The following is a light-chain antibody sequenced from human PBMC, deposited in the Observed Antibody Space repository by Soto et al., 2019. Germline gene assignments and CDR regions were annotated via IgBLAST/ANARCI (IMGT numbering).Light chain of an antibody. J-gene: IGLJ1*01. CDR3: CSYAGSYTPGV. V-gene: IGLV2-11*01. Sequence: QSVLTQPRSVSGSPGQSVTISCTGTSSDVGGYNYVSWYQQHPGKAPKLMIYDVSKRPSGVPDRFSGSKSGNTASLTISGLQAEDEADYYGCSYAGSYTPGVFGTGTKVTVL. CDR1: SSDVGGYNY. CDR2: DVS.